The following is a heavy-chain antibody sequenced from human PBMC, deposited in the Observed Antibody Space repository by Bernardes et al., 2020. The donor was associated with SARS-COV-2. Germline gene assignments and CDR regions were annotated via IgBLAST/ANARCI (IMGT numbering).Heavy chain of an antibody. V-gene: IGHV3-53*01. J-gene: IGHJ4*02. CDR1: GFTVSSNY. Sequence: GGSLRLSCAASGFTVSSNYMSWVRQAPGKGLEWVSVIYSGGSTYYADSVKGRFTISRDNSKNTLYLQMNSLRAEDTAVYYCASSNYDSHSGGYWGQGALVTVSS. CDR3: ASSNYDSHSGGY. D-gene: IGHD3-22*01. CDR2: IYSGGST.